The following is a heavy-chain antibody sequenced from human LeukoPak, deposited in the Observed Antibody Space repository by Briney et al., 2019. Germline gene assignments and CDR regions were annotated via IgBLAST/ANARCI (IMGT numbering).Heavy chain of an antibody. Sequence: PGGSLRLSCAASGFTFDDYAMPWVRQAPGKGLEWVSGISWNSGSIGYADSVKGRFTISRDNAKNSLYLQMNSLRAEDTALYYCANDRGVAAPSYFDYWGQGTLVTVSS. V-gene: IGHV3-9*01. J-gene: IGHJ4*02. CDR2: ISWNSGSI. CDR1: GFTFDDYA. CDR3: ANDRGVAAPSYFDY.